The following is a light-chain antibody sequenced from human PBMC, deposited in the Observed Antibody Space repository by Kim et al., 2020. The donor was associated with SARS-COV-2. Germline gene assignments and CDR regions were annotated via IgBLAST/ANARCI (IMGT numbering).Light chain of an antibody. Sequence: QSALTQPASVSGSPGQSITISCTGTNNDVGAYNYVSWYQQPPGEAPKLLIYDVSKRPSGVSGRFSGSKSGNTASLTISGLQAEDEADYFCNSFTTSYTWVFGGGTTVTVL. CDR3: NSFTTSYTWV. V-gene: IGLV2-14*01. J-gene: IGLJ3*02. CDR1: NNDVGAYNY. CDR2: DVS.